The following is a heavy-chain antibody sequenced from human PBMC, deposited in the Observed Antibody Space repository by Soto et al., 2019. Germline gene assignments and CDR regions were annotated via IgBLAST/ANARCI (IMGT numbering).Heavy chain of an antibody. D-gene: IGHD6-6*01. CDR1: GGSISSSSYY. J-gene: IGHJ5*02. CDR2: IYYSGST. CDR3: ARHPIATIAARRGDWFDP. V-gene: IGHV4-39*01. Sequence: QLQLQESGPGLVKPSETLSLTCTVSGGSISSSSYYWGWIRQPPGKGLEWIGSIYYSGSTYYNPSLKSRVTISVDTSKNQFSLKLSSVTAADTAVYYCARHPIATIAARRGDWFDPWGQGTLVTVSS.